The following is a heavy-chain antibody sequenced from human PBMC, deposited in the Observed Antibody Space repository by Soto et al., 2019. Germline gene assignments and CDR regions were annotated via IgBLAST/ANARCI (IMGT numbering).Heavy chain of an antibody. CDR3: ARDRVRITMIVVVSGWFDT. V-gene: IGHV1-69*01. J-gene: IGHJ5*02. CDR1: GGTFSSYA. CDR2: IIPMFGTA. D-gene: IGHD3-22*01. Sequence: QVQLVQSGAEVKKPGSSVKVSCKASGGTFSSYAISWVRQAPGQGLEWMGGIIPMFGTANYAQKFQGRVTITADESTSTAYMELSSLRSEETTVYYGARDRVRITMIVVVSGWFDTWGQGTLVTVSS.